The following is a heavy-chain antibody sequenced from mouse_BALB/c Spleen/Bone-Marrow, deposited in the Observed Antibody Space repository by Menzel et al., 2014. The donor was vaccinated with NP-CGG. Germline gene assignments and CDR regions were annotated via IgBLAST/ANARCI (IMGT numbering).Heavy chain of an antibody. CDR1: GYTFTSYW. CDR3: ARSRDGYDSFAY. J-gene: IGHJ3*01. V-gene: IGHV1-7*01. Sequence: VQLQQSGAELAKPGASVKMSCKASGYTFTSYWMHWVKQRPGQGLEWIGYINPSTGYTEYNQKFKDKATLTADKSSSTAYMQLSSLTSGDSAVYYCARSRDGYDSFAYWGQGTLVTVSA. CDR2: INPSTGYT. D-gene: IGHD2-2*01.